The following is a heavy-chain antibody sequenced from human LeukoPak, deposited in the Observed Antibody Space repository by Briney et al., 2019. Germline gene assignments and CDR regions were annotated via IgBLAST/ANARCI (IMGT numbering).Heavy chain of an antibody. CDR2: INAGNGNT. D-gene: IGHD6-19*01. CDR1: GYTFPDYA. V-gene: IGHV1-3*01. J-gene: IGHJ6*02. CDR3: ARVGIAVAGPEGYYYYYYYGMDV. Sequence: ASVKVSCKASGYTFPDYAMHWVRQAPGQRLEWMGWINAGNGNTKYSQKFQGRVTITRDTSASTAYMELSSLRSEDTAVYYCARVGIAVAGPEGYYYYYYYGMDVWGQGTTVTVSS.